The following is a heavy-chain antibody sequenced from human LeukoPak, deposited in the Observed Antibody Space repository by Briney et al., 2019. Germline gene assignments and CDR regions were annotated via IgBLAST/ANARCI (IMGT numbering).Heavy chain of an antibody. J-gene: IGHJ4*02. CDR3: ARVRRGGGTMIVVVITRGDSDY. Sequence: PSETLSLTCAVYGGSFSGYYWSWIRQPPGKGLEWIGEINHSGSTNYNPSLKSRVTISVDTSKNQFSLKLSSVTAADTAVYYCARVRRGGGTMIVVVITRGDSDYWGQGTLVTVSS. CDR1: GGSFSGYY. V-gene: IGHV4-34*01. CDR2: INHSGST. D-gene: IGHD3-22*01.